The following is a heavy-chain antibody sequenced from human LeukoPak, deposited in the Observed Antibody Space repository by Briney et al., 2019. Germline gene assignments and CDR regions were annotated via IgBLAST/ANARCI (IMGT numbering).Heavy chain of an antibody. V-gene: IGHV3-74*01. CDR1: GFTLSNSW. Sequence: TGGSLRLSCAASGFTLSNSWMHWVRQAPGKGLVWVSRIDPDGNTDYADSVKGRFTISRDNSKNTLYLQMNSLRAEDTAVYYCAKDRYCSGGSCFEAFDIWGQGTMVTVSS. D-gene: IGHD2-15*01. CDR2: IDPDGNT. J-gene: IGHJ3*02. CDR3: AKDRYCSGGSCFEAFDI.